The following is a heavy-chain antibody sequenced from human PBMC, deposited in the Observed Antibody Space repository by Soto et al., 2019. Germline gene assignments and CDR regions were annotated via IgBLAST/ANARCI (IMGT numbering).Heavy chain of an antibody. D-gene: IGHD1-1*01. V-gene: IGHV3-74*01. CDR2: INDVATRT. CDR3: PRVNDPDDY. CDR1: GFAFSRYW. J-gene: IGHJ4*02. Sequence: EVHLVESGGGLVQPGGSLRLSCAASGFAFSRYWMHWVLQAPGGGLMWVSRINDVATRTHYAEYVKGRFTVSRDNAKNPVYLQMDSIIAEDTALYYCPRVNDPDDYWGQGTLVIVSS.